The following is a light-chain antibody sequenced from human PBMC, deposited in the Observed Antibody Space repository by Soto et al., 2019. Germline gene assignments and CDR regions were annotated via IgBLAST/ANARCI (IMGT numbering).Light chain of an antibody. CDR1: QTVSSSF. CDR2: GAS. CDR3: QQYGNSPMYT. V-gene: IGKV3-20*01. Sequence: EIVLTQSPGTLSVSPGERATLSCRASQTVSSSFLAWYQQKPGQAPGLLIHGASTRATGIPDRFSGSGSGTDFTLPISSLEHEDFAVDYCQQYGNSPMYTFGQGTKLEIK. J-gene: IGKJ2*01.